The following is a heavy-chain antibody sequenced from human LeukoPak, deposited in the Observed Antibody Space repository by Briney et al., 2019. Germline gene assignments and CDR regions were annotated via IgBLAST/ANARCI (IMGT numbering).Heavy chain of an antibody. Sequence: SETLSLTCAVYGGSFSGYYWSWIRQPAGKGLEWIGRIYTSGSTNYNPSLKSRVTISVDTSKNQFSLKLSSVTAADTAVYYCARDADSSGSYGTIDYWGQGTLVTVSS. CDR3: ARDADSSGSYGTIDY. CDR2: IYTSGST. CDR1: GGSFSGYY. D-gene: IGHD6-19*01. J-gene: IGHJ4*02. V-gene: IGHV4-4*07.